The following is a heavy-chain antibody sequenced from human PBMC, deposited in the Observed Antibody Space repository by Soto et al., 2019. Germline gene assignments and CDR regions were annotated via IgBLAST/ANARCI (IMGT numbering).Heavy chain of an antibody. Sequence: SETVSLTCTVSGGSISSGDYYWSWIRQPPGKGLEWIGYIYYSGSTYYNPSLKSRVTISVDTSKNQFSLKLSSVTAADTAVYYCAREGTLSGRYFDYWGQGTLVTVSS. V-gene: IGHV4-30-4*01. CDR3: AREGTLSGRYFDY. CDR2: IYYSGST. CDR1: GGSISSGDYY. J-gene: IGHJ4*02.